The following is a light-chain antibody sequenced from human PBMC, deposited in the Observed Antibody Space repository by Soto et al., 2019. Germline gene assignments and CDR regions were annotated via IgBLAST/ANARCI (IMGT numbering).Light chain of an antibody. Sequence: QSALTQPASVSGSPGQSITISCTGTSSDVGGYNYVSWYQQEPGKAPKLMIYEGSKRPSGVSNRFSGSKSGNTASLTISGLQAEDEADYYCCSYAGSSTFVVFGGGTQLTVL. CDR2: EGS. J-gene: IGLJ2*01. CDR3: CSYAGSSTFVV. CDR1: SSDVGGYNY. V-gene: IGLV2-23*03.